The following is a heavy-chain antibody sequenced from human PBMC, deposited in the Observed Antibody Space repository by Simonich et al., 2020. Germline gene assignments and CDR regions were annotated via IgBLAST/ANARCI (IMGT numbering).Heavy chain of an antibody. CDR3: ARSPRGELGDFDY. D-gene: IGHD7-27*01. CDR2: SNPNRGGT. Sequence: QVQLVQSGAEVKKPGASVKVSCKASGYTFTGYYLTWVRQAPGQGLEWMGRSNPNRGGTNYAQKFQGRVTMTSDTSISTADMELSRLRSDDTAVYYCARSPRGELGDFDYWGQGTLVTVSS. V-gene: IGHV1-2*06. CDR1: GYTFTGYY. J-gene: IGHJ4*02.